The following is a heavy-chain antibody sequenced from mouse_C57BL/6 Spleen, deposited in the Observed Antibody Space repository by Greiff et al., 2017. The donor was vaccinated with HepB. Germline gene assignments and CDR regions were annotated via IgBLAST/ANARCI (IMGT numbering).Heavy chain of an antibody. CDR1: GFTFSDYG. CDR2: ISSGSSTI. Sequence: DVKLVESGGGLVKPGGSLKLSCAASGFTFSDYGMHWVRQAPEKGLEWVAYISSGSSTIYYADTVKGRFTISKDNANNTLFMQITSLRSEETDMYYCGSAYFNWFADCGQETLVTVSA. V-gene: IGHV5-17*01. CDR3: GSAYFNWFAD. D-gene: IGHD6-5*01. J-gene: IGHJ3*01.